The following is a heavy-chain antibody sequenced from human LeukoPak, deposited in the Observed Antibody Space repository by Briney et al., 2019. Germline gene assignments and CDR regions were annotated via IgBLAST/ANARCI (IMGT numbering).Heavy chain of an antibody. CDR3: AREELDIVATIVVDNAFDI. D-gene: IGHD5-12*01. CDR1: GFTFSSYS. J-gene: IGHJ3*02. CDR2: ISSSSSYI. V-gene: IGHV3-21*01. Sequence: PGGSLRLSCAASGFTFSSYSMNWARQAPGKGLEWVSSISSSSSYIYYADSVKGRFTISRDNAKNSLYLQMNSLGAEDTAVYYCAREELDIVATIVVDNAFDIWGQGTMVTVSS.